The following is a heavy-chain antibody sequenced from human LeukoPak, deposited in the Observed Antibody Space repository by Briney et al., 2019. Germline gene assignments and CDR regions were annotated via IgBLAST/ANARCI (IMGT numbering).Heavy chain of an antibody. J-gene: IGHJ4*02. Sequence: PGGSLRLSCAASGFTFSSYPLHWVRQAPGKGLEWVTLISYDGSKIYYADSVKGRFTISRDNSKNTLYLQMNSLRAEDTAVYYCARDSGWLQPFDYWGQGTLVTVSS. CDR2: ISYDGSKI. CDR3: ARDSGWLQPFDY. CDR1: GFTFSSYP. V-gene: IGHV3-30-3*01. D-gene: IGHD5-24*01.